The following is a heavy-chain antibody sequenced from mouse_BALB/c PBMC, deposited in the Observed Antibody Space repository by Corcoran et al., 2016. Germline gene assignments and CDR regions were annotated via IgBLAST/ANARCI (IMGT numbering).Heavy chain of an antibody. D-gene: IGHD2-1*01. V-gene: IGHV1S136*01. CDR3: ARDGNYVSEYFDY. J-gene: IGHJ2*01. Sequence: EVQLQQSGPELVKPGASVKMSCKASGYTFTSYVMHWVKQKPGQGLEWIGYINPYNDGTKYNEKFKGKATLTSDKSSSTAYMELSSLTSEDSAVYYCARDGNYVSEYFDYWGQGTTLTVSS. CDR2: INPYNDGT. CDR1: GYTFTSYV.